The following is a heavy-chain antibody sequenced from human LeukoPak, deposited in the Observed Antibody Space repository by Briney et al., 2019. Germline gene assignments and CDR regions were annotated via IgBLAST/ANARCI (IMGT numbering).Heavy chain of an antibody. Sequence: TGGSLRLSCAASGFTISGFGVNWVRQAPGKGLEWVSSITTSSTYIYYADSLKGRFTISRDNAKNSLYLQMDSLRAEDTAVYYCTRGRVGYMYWNFDLWGRGTLVTVSS. CDR3: TRGRVGYMYWNFDL. D-gene: IGHD6-13*01. CDR1: GFTISGFG. V-gene: IGHV3-21*06. CDR2: ITTSSTYI. J-gene: IGHJ2*01.